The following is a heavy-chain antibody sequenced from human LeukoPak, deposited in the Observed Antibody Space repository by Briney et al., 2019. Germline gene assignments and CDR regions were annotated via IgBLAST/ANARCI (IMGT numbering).Heavy chain of an antibody. CDR1: GGTFSNYA. J-gene: IGHJ4*02. V-gene: IGHV1-69*13. CDR2: IIPIFGTA. CDR3: AREYSSSSGGLYYFDY. D-gene: IGHD6-6*01. Sequence: GASVKVSCKASGGTFSNYAISWVRQAPGQGLEWMGGIIPIFGTANYAQKFQGRVTITADESTSTAYMELSSLRSEDTAVYYCAREYSSSSGGLYYFDYWGQGTLVTVSS.